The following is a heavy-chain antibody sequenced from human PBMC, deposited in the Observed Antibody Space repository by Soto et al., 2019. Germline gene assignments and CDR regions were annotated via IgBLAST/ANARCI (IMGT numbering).Heavy chain of an antibody. CDR2: ISDSGSST. CDR3: AKGTRSRYSYGY. Sequence: PGGSLRLSCAASGFTFSNYAMSWVRQAPGKGLEWVSAISDSGSSTYYTDSVKGRFTISRDNSKNTLYLQMNGLRAEDTAIYYCAKGTRSRYSYGYWGQGTLVTVSS. J-gene: IGHJ4*02. V-gene: IGHV3-23*01. CDR1: GFTFSNYA. D-gene: IGHD5-18*01.